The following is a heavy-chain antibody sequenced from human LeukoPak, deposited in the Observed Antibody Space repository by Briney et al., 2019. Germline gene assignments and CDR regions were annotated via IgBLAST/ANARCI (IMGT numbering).Heavy chain of an antibody. CDR1: GYSLSSGYY. Sequence: PSETLSLTCAVSGYSLSSGYYWGWIRQPPGKGLEWIGGIYHSGNHYYNPSLKSRVTISVDMSKNQFFLELSSVTAADTAVYYCARTYCSFTSCYLYWYFDLWGRGTLVTVSS. CDR3: ARTYCSFTSCYLYWYFDL. CDR2: IYHSGNH. D-gene: IGHD2-2*01. V-gene: IGHV4-38-2*01. J-gene: IGHJ2*01.